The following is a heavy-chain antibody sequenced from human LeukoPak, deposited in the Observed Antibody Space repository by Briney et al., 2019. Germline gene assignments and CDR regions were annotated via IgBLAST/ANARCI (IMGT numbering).Heavy chain of an antibody. CDR3: ARGAQEPFFDS. CDR2: IYSGGST. V-gene: IGHV3-53*01. D-gene: IGHD1-26*01. J-gene: IGHJ4*02. Sequence: GGSLTLSCAASGFTVSSIYMSWVRRAPGKGLEWVSIIYSGGSTYYADSVKGRFTVSRDNSKNTLFLQMNSLRVEDTALYYCARGAQEPFFDSWGQGTLVTVSS. CDR1: GFTVSSIY.